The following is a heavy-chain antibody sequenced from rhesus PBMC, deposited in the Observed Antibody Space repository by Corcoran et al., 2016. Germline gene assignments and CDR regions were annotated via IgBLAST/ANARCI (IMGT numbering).Heavy chain of an antibody. V-gene: IGHV5-2*01. CDR2: MDPSDSDT. CDR3: ATLSGY. Sequence: EVQLVQSGAEVKRPGESRKILCKQCGYSCTSIGISWVRQMPGNGLEWMGAMDPSDSDTSYSPSFQGQVTISADQSISTTYLQWSSLKASDSATYYCATLSGYWGQGVLVTVSS. J-gene: IGHJ4*01. CDR1: GYSCTSIG.